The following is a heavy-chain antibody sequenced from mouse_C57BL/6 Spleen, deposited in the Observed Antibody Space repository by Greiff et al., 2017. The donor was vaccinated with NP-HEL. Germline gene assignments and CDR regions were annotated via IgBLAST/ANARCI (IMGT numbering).Heavy chain of an antibody. Sequence: DVKLVESEGGLVQPGSSMKLSCTASGFTFSDYYMAWVRQVPEKGLEWVANINYDGSSTYYLDSLKSRFIISRDNAKNILYLQMSSLKSEDTATYYCARGITTGYYYAMDYWGQGTSVTVSS. D-gene: IGHD2-4*01. J-gene: IGHJ4*01. V-gene: IGHV5-16*01. CDR3: ARGITTGYYYAMDY. CDR2: INYDGSST. CDR1: GFTFSDYY.